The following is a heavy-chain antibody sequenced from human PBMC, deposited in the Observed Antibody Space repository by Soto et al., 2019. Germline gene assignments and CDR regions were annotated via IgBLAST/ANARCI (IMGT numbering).Heavy chain of an antibody. V-gene: IGHV3-11*06. D-gene: IGHD6-13*01. CDR1: GFTFSDLY. J-gene: IGHJ4*02. CDR3: TRGGRSSSYFWVD. Sequence: PGGSLRLSCAASGFTFSDLYMTWIHQAPGKGLEWVASIDSSSSYTNYGDSVKGRFTISRDNAKNSLSLQMNSLRDEDTAVYYCTRGGRSSSYFWVDWGQGTLVTVSS. CDR2: IDSSSSYT.